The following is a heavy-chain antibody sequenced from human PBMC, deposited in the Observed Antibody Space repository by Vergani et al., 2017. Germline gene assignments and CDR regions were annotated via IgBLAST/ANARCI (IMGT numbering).Heavy chain of an antibody. J-gene: IGHJ6*03. CDR3: ARQYYYYYYMDV. CDR2: INHSGST. CDR1: GGSFSGYY. V-gene: IGHV4-34*01. Sequence: QVQLQQWGAGLLKPSETLSLTCAVYGGSFSGYYCNWIRQPPGKGLEWIGEINHSGSTNYNPSLKSRVTISGDTSKNQFSLKLSSVTAADTAVYYCARQYYYYYYMDVWGKGTTVTVSS.